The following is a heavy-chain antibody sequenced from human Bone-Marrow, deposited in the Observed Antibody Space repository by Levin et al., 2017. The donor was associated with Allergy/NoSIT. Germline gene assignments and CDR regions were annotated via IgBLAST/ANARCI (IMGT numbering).Heavy chain of an antibody. D-gene: IGHD3-16*01. CDR3: AKELNVDLYALGDAFDV. CDR1: GFTASSFG. Sequence: SCAASGFTASSFGMHWVRQSPGKGLEWVAVISYDGSRKFYGDSVKGRFTISRDNSKNTLFLQVNSLKPEDTAVYFCAKELNVDLYALGDAFDVWGRGTMVTVSS. V-gene: IGHV3-30*18. CDR2: ISYDGSRK. J-gene: IGHJ3*01.